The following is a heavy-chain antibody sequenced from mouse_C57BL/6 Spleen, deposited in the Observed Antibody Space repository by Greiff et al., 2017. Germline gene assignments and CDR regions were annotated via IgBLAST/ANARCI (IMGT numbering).Heavy chain of an antibody. CDR2: ISSGSSTI. CDR3: AREAYGYDPYAMDY. Sequence: EVKLMESGGGLVKPGGSLKLSCAASGFTFSDYGMHWVRQAPEKGLEWVAYISSGSSTIYYAATVKGRFTISRDNAKNTLFLQMTSLRSEDTAMXYCAREAYGYDPYAMDYWGQGTSVTVAS. J-gene: IGHJ4*01. CDR1: GFTFSDYG. D-gene: IGHD2-2*01. V-gene: IGHV5-17*01.